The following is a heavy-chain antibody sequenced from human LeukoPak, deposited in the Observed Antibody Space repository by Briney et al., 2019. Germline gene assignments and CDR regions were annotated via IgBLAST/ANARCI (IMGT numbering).Heavy chain of an antibody. CDR1: GFTFSSYW. V-gene: IGHV3-7*03. D-gene: IGHD3-22*01. J-gene: IGHJ4*02. CDR2: IKQDGSEK. Sequence: GGSLRLSCAASGFTFSSYWMSWVRQAPGKGLEWVANIKQDGSEKYYADSVKGRFTISRDNAKNSLYLQMNSLRAEDMALYYCAKDYDSSGYPSYYFDYWGQGTLVTVSS. CDR3: AKDYDSSGYPSYYFDY.